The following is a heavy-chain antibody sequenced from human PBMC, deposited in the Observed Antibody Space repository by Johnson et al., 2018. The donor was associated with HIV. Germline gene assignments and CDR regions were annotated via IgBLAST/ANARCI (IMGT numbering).Heavy chain of an antibody. CDR1: GFTVSGKY. CDR3: ATYSSSWYKGGYSFDI. CDR2: INQDGSEK. Sequence: VLLVESGGGLVQPGGSLRLSCAASGFTVSGKYMTWVRQAPGKGLEWVANINQDGSEKYYLDSVKGRFTVSRDNPKNSLYLQMNSLRAEDTAVYYCATYSSSWYKGGYSFDIWGQGTMVTVSS. J-gene: IGHJ3*02. V-gene: IGHV3-7*01. D-gene: IGHD6-13*01.